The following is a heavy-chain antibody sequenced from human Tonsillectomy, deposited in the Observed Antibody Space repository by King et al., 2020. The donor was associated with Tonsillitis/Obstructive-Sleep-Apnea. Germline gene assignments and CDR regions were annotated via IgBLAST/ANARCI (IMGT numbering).Heavy chain of an antibody. Sequence: VQLVESGGGVVQPGRSLRLSCAASGFTFSSCGMHWVRQPPGKGLERVAVISYDGSDKYYTDSVKGRFTISRDNSKNTLYLQMNSLRAEDTAVYYCAKDLNAYYDFWSGSTLFDYWGQGTLVTVSS. CDR1: GFTFSSCG. V-gene: IGHV3-30*18. CDR2: ISYDGSDK. CDR3: AKDLNAYYDFWSGSTLFDY. J-gene: IGHJ4*02. D-gene: IGHD3-3*01.